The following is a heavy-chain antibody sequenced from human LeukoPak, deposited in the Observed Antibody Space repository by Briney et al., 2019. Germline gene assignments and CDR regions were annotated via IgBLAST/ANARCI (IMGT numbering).Heavy chain of an antibody. D-gene: IGHD4-23*01. CDR3: ARGFDYGGGRPYGMDV. CDR2: INHSGST. CDR1: GGSFSAYY. Sequence: SETLSLTCAVYGGSFSAYYWSWIRQPPGKGLEWIGEINHSGSTKYNPSLKSRVTISIDTSKNQFSLKLSSVTAADTAVYYCARGFDYGGGRPYGMDVWGQGTTVTVSS. V-gene: IGHV4-34*01. J-gene: IGHJ6*02.